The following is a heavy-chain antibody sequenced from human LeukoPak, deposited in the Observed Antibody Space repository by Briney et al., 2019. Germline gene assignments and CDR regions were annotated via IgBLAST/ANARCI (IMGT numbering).Heavy chain of an antibody. Sequence: GGSLRLSCAASEFTFSNYGMHWVRQAPGKGLEWVAVISYDGSNKYYADSVKGRFTISRDNSRNTLYLQMNSLSAEDTAVYYCAKPGRDGYNYYLDYWGQGTLVTVST. CDR1: EFTFSNYG. D-gene: IGHD5-24*01. CDR3: AKPGRDGYNYYLDY. CDR2: ISYDGSNK. V-gene: IGHV3-30*18. J-gene: IGHJ4*02.